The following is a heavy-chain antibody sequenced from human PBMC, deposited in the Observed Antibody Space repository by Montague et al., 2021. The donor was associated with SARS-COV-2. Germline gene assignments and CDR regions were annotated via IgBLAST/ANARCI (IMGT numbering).Heavy chain of an antibody. CDR1: GGSISDGGYS. J-gene: IGHJ3*01. V-gene: IGHV4-61*10. CDR2: IYSSGST. D-gene: IGHD5-18*01. CDR3: AREGGRFQLWFRGDDALAL. Sequence: SETLSLTCTVSGGSISDGGYSWTWIRQPAGKRLEWTGCIYSSGSTFYNPSLKSRLTISVDTSKNQFSLKLSSVTAADTAVYYCAREGGRFQLWFRGDDALALWGQGTMVTVSS.